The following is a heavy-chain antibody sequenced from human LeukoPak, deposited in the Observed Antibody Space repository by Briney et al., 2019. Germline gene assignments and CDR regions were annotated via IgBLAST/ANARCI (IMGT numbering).Heavy chain of an antibody. CDR2: INHSGST. CDR1: GGSFSGYY. D-gene: IGHD1-26*01. V-gene: IGHV4-34*01. J-gene: IGHJ4*02. Sequence: SETLSLTCAVYGGSFSGYYWSWIRQPPGKGLEWIGEINHSGSTNYNPSLKSRVTISVDTSKNQFSLKLSSVTAAETAVYYCARGKPRRGYFDYRGQGTLVTVSS. CDR3: ARGKPRRGYFDY.